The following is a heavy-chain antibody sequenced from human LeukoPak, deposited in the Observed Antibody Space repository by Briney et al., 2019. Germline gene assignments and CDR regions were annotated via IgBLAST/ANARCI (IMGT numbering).Heavy chain of an antibody. CDR2: ISAYNGNT. J-gene: IGHJ6*03. D-gene: IGHD1-26*01. Sequence: GASLKVSCKASGYTFTSYGISWVRQAPGQGLEWMGWISAYNGNTNYAQKLQGRVTMTTDTSTSRAYMELRSLRSDDTAVYYCARDSGSYSGDYYYYMDVWGKGTTVTVSS. CDR1: GYTFTSYG. CDR3: ARDSGSYSGDYYYYMDV. V-gene: IGHV1-18*01.